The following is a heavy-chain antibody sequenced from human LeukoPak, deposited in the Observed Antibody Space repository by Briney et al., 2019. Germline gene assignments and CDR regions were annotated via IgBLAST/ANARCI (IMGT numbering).Heavy chain of an antibody. CDR2: IVVGSGNT. D-gene: IGHD3-10*01. V-gene: IGHV1-58*01. CDR3: AALINVSGSFVWFDP. Sequence: ASVKVSCQASGFTFTSSAVQWVRQARGQRLEWIGWIVVGSGNTNYAQKFQERVTITRDMSTSTAYMELSSLRSEDTAVYYCAALINVSGSFVWFDPWGQGTLVTVSS. J-gene: IGHJ5*02. CDR1: GFTFTSSA.